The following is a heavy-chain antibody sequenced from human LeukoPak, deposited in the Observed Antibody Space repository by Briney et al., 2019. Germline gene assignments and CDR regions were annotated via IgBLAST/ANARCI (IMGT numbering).Heavy chain of an antibody. CDR3: AREGDSSSWST. CDR1: GGSISRYY. J-gene: IGHJ5*02. D-gene: IGHD6-13*01. Sequence: PSETLSLTCTVSGGSISRYYWSWIRQPPGKGLEWIGYIYYSGSTNYNPSLKSRVTISVDTSKNQFSLKLSSVTAADTAVYYCAREGDSSSWSTWGQGTLVTVSS. CDR2: IYYSGST. V-gene: IGHV4-59*01.